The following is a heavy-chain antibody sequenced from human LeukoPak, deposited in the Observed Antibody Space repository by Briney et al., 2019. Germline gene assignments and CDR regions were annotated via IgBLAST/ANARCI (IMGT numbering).Heavy chain of an antibody. CDR2: ISSSSSTI. CDR1: GFTFSSYS. Sequence: GGSLRLSCAASGFTFSSYSVNWVRQAPGKGLEWVSYISSSSSTIYYADSVKGRFTISRDNAKNSLYLQMNSLRAEDTAVYYCARDGPGYYDSSGYYYGLYFDYWGQGTLVTVSS. V-gene: IGHV3-48*01. CDR3: ARDGPGYYDSSGYYYGLYFDY. D-gene: IGHD3-22*01. J-gene: IGHJ4*02.